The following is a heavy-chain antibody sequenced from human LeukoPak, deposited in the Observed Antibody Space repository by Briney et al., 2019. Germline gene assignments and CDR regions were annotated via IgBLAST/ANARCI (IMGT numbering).Heavy chain of an antibody. Sequence: GRSLRLSCAASGFTFDDYAMHWVRQAPGKGLEWVSGISWNSGSIGYADSVKGRFTISRDNAKNSLYLQMNSLRAEDTAVYYCAKFIQGGTDATKYWYFDLWGRGTLVTVSS. V-gene: IGHV3-9*01. CDR1: GFTFDDYA. CDR2: ISWNSGSI. J-gene: IGHJ2*01. CDR3: AKFIQGGTDATKYWYFDL. D-gene: IGHD3-16*01.